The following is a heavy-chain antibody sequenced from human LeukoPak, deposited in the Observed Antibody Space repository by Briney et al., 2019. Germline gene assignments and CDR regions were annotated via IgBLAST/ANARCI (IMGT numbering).Heavy chain of an antibody. CDR2: IYYSGRT. CDR1: GGSISSYY. CDR3: ARGYYDSSGYYQSI. Sequence: SETLSLTCTVSGGSISSYYWSWIRQAPGKGLEWIGYIYYSGRTNYNPSLKSRVTISVDTSKNQFSLKLSSMTAADTAVYYCARGYYDSSGYYQSIWGQGTMVTVSS. J-gene: IGHJ3*02. V-gene: IGHV4-59*01. D-gene: IGHD3-22*01.